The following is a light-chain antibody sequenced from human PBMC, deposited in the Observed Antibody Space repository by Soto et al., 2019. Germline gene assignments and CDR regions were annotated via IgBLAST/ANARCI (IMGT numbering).Light chain of an antibody. CDR2: GAS. CDR3: QQYNNWRGT. CDR1: QSVSSN. Sequence: EIVMTQSPATLSVSPGERATLSCRASQSVSSNLAWYQQKPGQAPRLLIYGASTRATGIPAWFSGSRSGTEFTLTISSLQSEDFAVYYCQQYNNWRGTFGQGTKVEIK. J-gene: IGKJ1*01. V-gene: IGKV3-15*01.